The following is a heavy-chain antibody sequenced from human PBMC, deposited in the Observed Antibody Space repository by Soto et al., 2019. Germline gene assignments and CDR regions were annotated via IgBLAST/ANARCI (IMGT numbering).Heavy chain of an antibody. CDR2: ISYDGSNK. CDR3: ARDTPYFGAAAGTPPQFDY. CDR1: GFTFSSYA. J-gene: IGHJ4*02. Sequence: GGSLRLSCAASGFTFSSYAMHWVRQAPGKGLEWVAVISYDGSNKYYADSVKGRFTISRDNSKNTLYLQMNSLRAEDTAVYYCARDTPYFGAAAGTPPQFDYWGQGTLVTVSS. V-gene: IGHV3-30-3*01. D-gene: IGHD6-13*01.